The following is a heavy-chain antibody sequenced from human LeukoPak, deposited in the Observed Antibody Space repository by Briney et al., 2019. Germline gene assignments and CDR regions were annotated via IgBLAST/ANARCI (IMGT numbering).Heavy chain of an antibody. D-gene: IGHD3-3*01. Sequence: PGGSLRLSCAASGFTFSSYGMHWVSQAPGKRLEWVAFIRYDGSNKYYADSVKGRFTISRDNSKNTLYLQMNSLRAEDTAVYYCAKLGRRFLEWSDIDYWGQGTLLTVSS. V-gene: IGHV3-30*02. J-gene: IGHJ4*02. CDR3: AKLGRRFLEWSDIDY. CDR2: IRYDGSNK. CDR1: GFTFSSYG.